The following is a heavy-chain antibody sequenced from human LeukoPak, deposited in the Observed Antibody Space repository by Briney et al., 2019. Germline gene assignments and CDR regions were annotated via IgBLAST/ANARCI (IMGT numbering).Heavy chain of an antibody. Sequence: SETLSLTCTVSGGSISSSSYYWGWIRQPPGKGLEWIGEINHSGSTNYNPSLKSRVTISVDTSKNQFSLKLSSVTAADTAVYYCASRPSDITIFGVATTPPSYYFDYWGQGTLVTVSS. CDR1: GGSISSSSYY. V-gene: IGHV4-39*07. CDR3: ASRPSDITIFGVATTPPSYYFDY. D-gene: IGHD3-3*01. J-gene: IGHJ4*02. CDR2: INHSGST.